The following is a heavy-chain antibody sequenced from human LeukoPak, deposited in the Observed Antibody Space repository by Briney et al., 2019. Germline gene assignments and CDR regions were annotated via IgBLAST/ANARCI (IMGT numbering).Heavy chain of an antibody. J-gene: IGHJ4*02. CDR2: IKQDGSEK. Sequence: GGSLRLSCAAYGFTFSSYWMSWVRQAPGKGLEWVANIKQDGSEKYYVDSVKGRFTISRDNAKNSLYLQMNSLRAEDTAVYYCARISYGSAYYFDYWGQGTLVTVSS. CDR3: ARISYGSAYYFDY. CDR1: GFTFSSYW. D-gene: IGHD3-10*01. V-gene: IGHV3-7*01.